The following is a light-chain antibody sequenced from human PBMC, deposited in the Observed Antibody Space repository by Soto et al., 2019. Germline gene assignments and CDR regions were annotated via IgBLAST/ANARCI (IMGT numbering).Light chain of an antibody. J-gene: IGKJ3*01. Sequence: EILLTQSPGTLSLSPGERATLSCRASQSVSHTYLAWYQQKPGQAPRLLIYDASTRATGIPDRFSGSASGTDFTLTISRLEPEDFAVYYCQQYGSSFPWTFGPGTKVEIK. V-gene: IGKV3-20*01. CDR2: DAS. CDR1: QSVSHTY. CDR3: QQYGSSFPWT.